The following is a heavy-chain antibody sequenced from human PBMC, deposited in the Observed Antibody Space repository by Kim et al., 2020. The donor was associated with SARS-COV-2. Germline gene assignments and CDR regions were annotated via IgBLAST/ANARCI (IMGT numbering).Heavy chain of an antibody. CDR1: GFTFSNAW. V-gene: IGHV3-15*01. CDR2: IKSKTDGGTT. CDR3: TTEYSSGWYDEGEGGMDV. J-gene: IGHJ6*02. Sequence: GGSLRLSCAASGFTFSNAWMSWVRQAPGKGLEWVGRIKSKTDGGTTDYAAPVKGRFTISRDDSKNTLYLQMNSLKTEDTAVYYCTTEYSSGWYDEGEGGMDVWGQGTTVTVSS. D-gene: IGHD6-19*01.